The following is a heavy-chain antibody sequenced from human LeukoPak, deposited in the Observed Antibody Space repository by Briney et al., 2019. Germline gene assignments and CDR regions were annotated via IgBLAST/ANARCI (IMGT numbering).Heavy chain of an antibody. V-gene: IGHV4-59*01. CDR1: GGSISSYY. CDR3: ASVGKPYYYGMDV. D-gene: IGHD1-26*01. Sequence: SETLSLTCTVSGGSISSYYWSWIRQPPGKGLEWIGYIYYSGSTNYNPSLKSRVTISVDTSKNQFSLKLSSVTAADTAVYYCASVGKPYYYGMDVWGQGTTVTVSS. J-gene: IGHJ6*02. CDR2: IYYSGST.